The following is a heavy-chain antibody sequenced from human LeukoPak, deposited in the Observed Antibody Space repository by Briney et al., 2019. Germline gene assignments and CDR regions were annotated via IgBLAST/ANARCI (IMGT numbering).Heavy chain of an antibody. D-gene: IGHD2-15*01. V-gene: IGHV3-30*01. CDR3: ARGRVGLTRSSAAATYYFDY. Sequence: GGSLRLSCAASGFTFSSYAMHWVRQAPGKGLEWVAVISYDGSNKYYADSVKGRFTISRDNSKNTLYLQMNSLRAEDTAVYYCARGRVGLTRSSAAATYYFDYWGQGTLVTVSS. J-gene: IGHJ4*02. CDR1: GFTFSSYA. CDR2: ISYDGSNK.